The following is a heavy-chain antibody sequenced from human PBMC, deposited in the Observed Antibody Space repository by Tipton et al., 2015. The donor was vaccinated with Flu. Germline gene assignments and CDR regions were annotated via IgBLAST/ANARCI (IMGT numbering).Heavy chain of an antibody. CDR2: INHSGST. Sequence: TLSLTCAVYGGSFSGYYWSWIRQPPGKGLEWIGEINHSGSTNYNPSLKSRVTISVDTSKNQFSLKLSSVTAADTAVYYCARGPGILGCGGDCYYFDYWGQGTLVTVSS. CDR1: GGSFSGYY. CDR3: ARGPGILGCGGDCYYFDY. J-gene: IGHJ4*02. D-gene: IGHD2-21*01. V-gene: IGHV4-34*01.